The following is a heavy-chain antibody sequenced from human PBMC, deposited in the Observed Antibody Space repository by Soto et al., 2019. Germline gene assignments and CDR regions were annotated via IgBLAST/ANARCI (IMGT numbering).Heavy chain of an antibody. Sequence: SETLSLTCAVYGGSFSGYYWSWIRQPPGKGLEWIGEINHSGSTNYNPSLKSRVTISVDTSKNQFSLKLSSVTAADTAVYYCARGRVAKKFDYWGQGTLVTVSS. CDR2: INHSGST. CDR1: GGSFSGYY. CDR3: ARGRVAKKFDY. J-gene: IGHJ4*02. V-gene: IGHV4-34*01.